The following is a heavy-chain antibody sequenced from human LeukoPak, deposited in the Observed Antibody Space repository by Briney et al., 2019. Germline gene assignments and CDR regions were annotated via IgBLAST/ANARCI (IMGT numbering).Heavy chain of an antibody. J-gene: IGHJ4*02. CDR1: GFTFSSYA. CDR2: TIGSGGST. D-gene: IGHD2-15*01. CDR3: AKARYCSGGSCYFDH. Sequence: GGSLRLSCAASGFTFSSYAMSWVRQAPGKGLEWVSGTIGSGGSTFYADSVKGRFTISRDNSKNTLYLQMNSLRAEDTAVYYCAKARYCSGGSCYFDHWGQGTLVTVSS. V-gene: IGHV3-23*01.